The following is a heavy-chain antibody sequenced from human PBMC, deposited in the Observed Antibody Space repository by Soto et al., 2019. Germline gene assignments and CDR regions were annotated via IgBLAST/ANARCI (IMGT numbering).Heavy chain of an antibody. J-gene: IGHJ5*02. Sequence: QITLRESGPTLVKPTQTLTLTCTFSGFSLSSSGVGVGWIRQPPGKALEWLAFIYCADDKRYSPSLKSRLTITKDTSKKQVVLTMTNMDPVDTATYYCARGPIVPDGTRGFARFAPWGQGTLVTVCS. CDR2: IYCADDK. CDR1: GFSLSSSGVG. CDR3: ARGPIVPDGTRGFARFAP. V-gene: IGHV2-5*02. D-gene: IGHD1-26*01.